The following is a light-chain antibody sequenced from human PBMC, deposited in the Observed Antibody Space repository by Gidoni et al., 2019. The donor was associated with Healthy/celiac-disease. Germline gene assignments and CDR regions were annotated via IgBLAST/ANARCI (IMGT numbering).Light chain of an antibody. V-gene: IGKV4-1*01. CDR1: QSVLYSSNNKNY. J-gene: IGKJ4*01. CDR2: WAS. CDR3: QQYYSTPLT. Sequence: DIVMTHSHDSLAVSRGERATINCKSRQSVLYSSNNKNYLAWYQQKPGQPPKLLIYWASTRESGVPDRFSGSGSGTDFTLTISSLQAEDVAVYYCQQYYSTPLTFGGGTKVEIK.